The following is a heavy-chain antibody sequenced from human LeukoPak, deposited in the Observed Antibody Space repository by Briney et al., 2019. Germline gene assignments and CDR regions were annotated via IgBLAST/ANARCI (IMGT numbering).Heavy chain of an antibody. Sequence: SVKVSCKASGGTFSSYAISWVRQAPGQGLEWMGGIIPIFGTANYAQKFQGRVTITTDESTSTAYMELSGLRSEDTAVYYCARDNYAGANWFDPWGQGTLVTVSS. CDR2: IIPIFGTA. V-gene: IGHV1-69*05. CDR1: GGTFSSYA. J-gene: IGHJ5*02. D-gene: IGHD1-7*01. CDR3: ARDNYAGANWFDP.